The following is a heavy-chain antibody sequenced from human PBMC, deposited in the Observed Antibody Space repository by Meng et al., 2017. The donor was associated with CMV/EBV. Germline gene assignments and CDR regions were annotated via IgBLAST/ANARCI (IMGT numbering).Heavy chain of an antibody. D-gene: IGHD1-26*01. Sequence: QLQLQESGPGLVKPSETLSLTCTVSGGSNSSSSYYWGWIRQPPGKGLEWIGSIYYSGSTYYNPSLKSRVTISVDTSKNQFSLKLSSVTAADTAVYYCARVASGSYRAFDYWGQGTLVTVSS. J-gene: IGHJ4*02. V-gene: IGHV4-39*07. CDR1: GGSNSSSSYY. CDR2: IYYSGST. CDR3: ARVASGSYRAFDY.